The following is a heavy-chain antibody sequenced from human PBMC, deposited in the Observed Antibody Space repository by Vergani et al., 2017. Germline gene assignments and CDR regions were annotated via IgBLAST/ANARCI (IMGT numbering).Heavy chain of an antibody. J-gene: IGHJ4*02. CDR2: ISSSSSYI. CDR1: GFIFSSYS. D-gene: IGHD5-12*01. Sequence: EVQLVESGGGLVKPGGSLRLSCAASGFIFSSYSMNWVRQAPGKGLEWVSSISSSSSYIYYEDSVKGRFTISRDNAKNSLYLQMNSLRAEDTAVYYCARAGWLRSPLDYWGQGTLVTVSS. CDR3: ARAGWLRSPLDY. V-gene: IGHV3-21*01.